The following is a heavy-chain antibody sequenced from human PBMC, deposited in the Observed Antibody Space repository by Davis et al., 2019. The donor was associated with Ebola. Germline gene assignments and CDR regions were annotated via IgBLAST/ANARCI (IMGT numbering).Heavy chain of an antibody. J-gene: IGHJ5*02. Sequence: SVKVSCKPSGFTFTRSAVQWVRQARGQRLESIGWIVVGSGNTNYAQKFQGRVTITRDMSTSTAYMELNSLTSEDTAVYYWAAGGPGGADNWFDPWGQGTLVTVSS. CDR1: GFTFTRSA. CDR2: IVVGSGNT. V-gene: IGHV1-58*01. CDR3: AAGGPGGADNWFDP. D-gene: IGHD3-16*01.